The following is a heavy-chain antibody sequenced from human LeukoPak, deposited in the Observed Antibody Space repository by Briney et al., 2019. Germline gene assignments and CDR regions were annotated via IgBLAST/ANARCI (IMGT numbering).Heavy chain of an antibody. V-gene: IGHV4-39*01. D-gene: IGHD3-10*01. CDR1: GGSISSSNW. CDR3: ARHYGP. J-gene: IGHJ5*02. Sequence: SETLSLTCAVSGGSISSSNWWSWVRQPLGKGLEWIGSIYDSGSTYYNPSLKSRVTISVDTSKNQFSLKLNSVTAADTAVYYCARHYGPWGQGTLVTASS. CDR2: IYDSGST.